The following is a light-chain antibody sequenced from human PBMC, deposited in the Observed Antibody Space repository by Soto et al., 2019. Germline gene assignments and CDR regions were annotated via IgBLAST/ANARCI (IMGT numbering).Light chain of an antibody. J-gene: IGKJ1*01. V-gene: IGKV1-6*01. CDR1: QDISNY. Sequence: AIQMTQSPSSLSASVGDRVTITCQASQDISNYLNWYQQKPGKPPKVLIYGASTLQSGVPPRFSGSGSGTAFTLAISSLQPEDSATYYCLQDINYPWTFGQGTKVDIK. CDR3: LQDINYPWT. CDR2: GAS.